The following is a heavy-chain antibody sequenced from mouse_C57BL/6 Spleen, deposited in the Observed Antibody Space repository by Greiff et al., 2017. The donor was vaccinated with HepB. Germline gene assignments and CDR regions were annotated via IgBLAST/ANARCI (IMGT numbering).Heavy chain of an antibody. CDR2: IDPSDSYT. D-gene: IGHD3-2*02. Sequence: QVQLQQPGAELVRPGTSVKLSCKASGYTFTSYWMHWVKQRPGQGLEWIGVIDPSDSYTNYNQKFKGKATLTVDTSSSTAYMQLSSLTSEDSAVYDCARDSAGWGQGTSVTVSS. CDR3: ARDSAG. V-gene: IGHV1-59*01. J-gene: IGHJ4*01. CDR1: GYTFTSYW.